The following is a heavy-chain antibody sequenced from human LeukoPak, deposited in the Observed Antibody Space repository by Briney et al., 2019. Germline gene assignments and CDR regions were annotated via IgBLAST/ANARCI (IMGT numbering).Heavy chain of an antibody. D-gene: IGHD3-10*01. CDR3: ARASSLYGSGSYYLGY. CDR2: INPNSGGT. V-gene: IGHV1-2*02. J-gene: IGHJ4*02. Sequence: ASVKVSCKASGYTFTSYYMHWVRQAPGQGLEWMGWINPNSGGTNYAQKFQGRVTMTRDTSISTAYMELSRLRSDDTAVYYCARASSLYGSGSYYLGYWGQGTLVTVSS. CDR1: GYTFTSYY.